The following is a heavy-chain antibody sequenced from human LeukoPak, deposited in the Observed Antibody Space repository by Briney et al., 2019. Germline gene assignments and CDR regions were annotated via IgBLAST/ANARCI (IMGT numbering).Heavy chain of an antibody. Sequence: SVTVSCKASGGTFSSYAISWVRQAPGQGLEWMGGIIPIFGTANYAQKFQGRVTITADKSTSTAYMELSSLRSEDTAVYYCARRIAAAHDYWGQGTLVTVSS. CDR1: GGTFSSYA. D-gene: IGHD6-13*01. CDR3: ARRIAAAHDY. V-gene: IGHV1-69*06. J-gene: IGHJ4*02. CDR2: IIPIFGTA.